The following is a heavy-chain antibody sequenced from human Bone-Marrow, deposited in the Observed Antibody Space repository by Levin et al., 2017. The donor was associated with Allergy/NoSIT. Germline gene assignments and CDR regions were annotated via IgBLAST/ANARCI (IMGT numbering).Heavy chain of an antibody. V-gene: IGHV3-21*06. D-gene: IGHD4-17*01. CDR2: ISTSGNYI. CDR1: GFSFSLYT. Sequence: GESLKISCVGSGFSFSLYTINWVRQAPGKGLEWVSSISTSGNYISYADSVKGRFTISRDNAKNSVFLQMSSLRVEDTAIYYCARDAPQTDYGDYDRETSFYYHGMDVWGQGTTVTISS. J-gene: IGHJ6*02. CDR3: ARDAPQTDYGDYDRETSFYYHGMDV.